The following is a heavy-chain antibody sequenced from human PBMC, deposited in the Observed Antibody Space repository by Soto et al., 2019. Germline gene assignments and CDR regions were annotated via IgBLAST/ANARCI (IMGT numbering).Heavy chain of an antibody. V-gene: IGHV4-59*01. D-gene: IGHD1-20*01. J-gene: IGHJ5*02. CDR2: IYYSGST. CDR3: ARDYNWNANNWFDP. Sequence: QVQLQESGPGLVKPSETLSLTCTVSGGSISSYYWSWIRQPPGKGLEWIGYIYYSGSTNYNPSLKSRVTISVDTYKQQLSMKLSSVTAADTAVYYCARDYNWNANNWFDPWGQGTLVTVSS. CDR1: GGSISSYY.